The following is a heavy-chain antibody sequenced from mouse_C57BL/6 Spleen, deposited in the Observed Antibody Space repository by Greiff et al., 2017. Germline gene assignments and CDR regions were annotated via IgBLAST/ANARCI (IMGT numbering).Heavy chain of an antibody. CDR2: IDPENGDT. CDR1: GFNIKDYY. CDR3: TTRDGGYWDYAMDY. Sequence: VQLQQSGAELVRPGASVKLSCTASGFNIKDYYMHWVKQRPEQSLEWIGRIDPENGDTEYAPKFQGKATMTADTSSNTAYLQLSSLTSEDTAVYYCTTRDGGYWDYAMDYWGQGTSVTVSS. J-gene: IGHJ4*01. V-gene: IGHV14-1*01. D-gene: IGHD2-3*01.